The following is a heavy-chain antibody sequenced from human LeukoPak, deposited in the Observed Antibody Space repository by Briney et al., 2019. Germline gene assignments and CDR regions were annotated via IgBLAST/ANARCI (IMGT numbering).Heavy chain of an antibody. CDR2: ISGSGDNT. Sequence: GGSLRLSCAASGFTFSSYAMSWVRPAPGKGLEWVSGISGSGDNTYYADSVKGRFTISRDNSKNTLYLQMNSLRAEDTAVYYCARDRRDYYDSSGYPNYYFDYWGQGTLVTVSS. V-gene: IGHV3-23*01. D-gene: IGHD3-22*01. J-gene: IGHJ4*02. CDR1: GFTFSSYA. CDR3: ARDRRDYYDSSGYPNYYFDY.